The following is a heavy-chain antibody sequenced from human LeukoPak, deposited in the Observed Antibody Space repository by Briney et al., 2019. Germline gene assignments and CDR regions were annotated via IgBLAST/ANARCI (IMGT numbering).Heavy chain of an antibody. CDR1: GGSISSSY. V-gene: IGHV4-59*08. Sequence: SSETLSLTCTVSGGSISSSYWTWIRQPPGKGLEWIGYIYYSGSNNYNPSLKSRVTISVDASKNQFSLKLSSVTAADAAVYYCARGMTTVTHWGQGTLVTVSS. CDR2: IYYSGSN. J-gene: IGHJ4*02. CDR3: ARGMTTVTH. D-gene: IGHD4-17*01.